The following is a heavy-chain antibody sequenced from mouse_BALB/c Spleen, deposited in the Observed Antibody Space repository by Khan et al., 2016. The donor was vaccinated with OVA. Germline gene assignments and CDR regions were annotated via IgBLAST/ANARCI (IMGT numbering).Heavy chain of an antibody. J-gene: IGHJ2*01. CDR1: GYIFTSYW. Sequence: VQLKESGAELVRPGASVTLSCKTSGYIFTSYWIHWVKQRSGQGLEWIARIYPGTHTTYYNAKFKDKATIPADKSSSTAYIQLNSLKSEDTEVYFGAREEALYHLDHWGQGTTLTVSS. V-gene: IGHV1S132*01. CDR2: IYPGTHTT. D-gene: IGHD3-2*02. CDR3: AREEALYHLDH.